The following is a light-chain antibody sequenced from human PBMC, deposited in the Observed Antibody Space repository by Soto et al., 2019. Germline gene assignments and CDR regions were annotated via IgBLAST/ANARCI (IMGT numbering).Light chain of an antibody. CDR2: GAS. CDR1: QSVSSTY. CDR3: QQYGSSPRT. J-gene: IGKJ1*01. Sequence: PGERATLSCMASQSVSSTYLAWYQHKLGQAPKLVIYGASSKASGIPDRFSGSGSGTDFTLTISRLEPEDFAVYYCQQYGSSPRTFGQGTRWIS. V-gene: IGKV3-20*01.